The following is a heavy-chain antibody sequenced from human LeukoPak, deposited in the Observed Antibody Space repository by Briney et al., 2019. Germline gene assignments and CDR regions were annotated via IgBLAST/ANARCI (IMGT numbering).Heavy chain of an antibody. CDR1: GGSFSGYY. J-gene: IGHJ5*02. CDR3: ARGRWAVAGSNWFDP. Sequence: KPSETLSLTCAVYGGSFSGYYWSWIRQPPGKGLEWIGEINHSGGTNYNPSLKSRVTISVDTSKNQFSLKLSSVTAADTAVYYCARGRWAVAGSNWFDPWGQGTLVTVSS. D-gene: IGHD6-19*01. CDR2: INHSGGT. V-gene: IGHV4-34*01.